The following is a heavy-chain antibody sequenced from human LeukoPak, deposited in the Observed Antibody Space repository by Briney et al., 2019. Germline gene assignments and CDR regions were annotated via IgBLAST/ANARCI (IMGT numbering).Heavy chain of an antibody. CDR1: GGSISSGSYY. Sequence: PSETLSLTCTVSGGSISSGSYYWSWIRQPAGKGLEWIGRIYTSGSTNYNPSLKSRVTISVDTSKNQFSLKLSSVTAADTAVYYCARGGYCGGDCYFYYWGRGTLVTVSS. CDR3: ARGGYCGGDCYFYY. CDR2: IYTSGST. V-gene: IGHV4-61*02. D-gene: IGHD2-21*02. J-gene: IGHJ4*02.